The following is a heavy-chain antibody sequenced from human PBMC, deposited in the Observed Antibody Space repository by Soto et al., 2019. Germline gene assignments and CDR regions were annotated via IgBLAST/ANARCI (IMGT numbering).Heavy chain of an antibody. Sequence: QVQLVQSGAEVKKPGSSVKVSCKASGGTFSSYAINWVRQAPGQGLEWMGGIIPIFGTANYGQKFQGRVTITADESTGTAYLELSRLRSEDTAVDYCATDSLRSDCSSTSCYVGYYYYYGMDVWGQGTTVTDSS. CDR3: ATDSLRSDCSSTSCYVGYYYYYGMDV. V-gene: IGHV1-69*01. J-gene: IGHJ6*02. CDR2: IIPIFGTA. D-gene: IGHD2-2*01. CDR1: GGTFSSYA.